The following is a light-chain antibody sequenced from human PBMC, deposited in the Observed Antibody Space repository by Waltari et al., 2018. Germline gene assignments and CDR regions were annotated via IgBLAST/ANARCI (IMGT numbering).Light chain of an antibody. Sequence: QSALTQPASVSGSPGQSITIHCSGTSSDVGSYNLVPWFQQYPDKAPKLIIFEVNKRPSGVSNRFSGSKSGNTASLTISGLQAEDEADYYCCSYAGSGIYVFGTGAKVTVL. CDR2: EVN. CDR3: CSYAGSGIYV. V-gene: IGLV2-23*02. CDR1: SSDVGSYNL. J-gene: IGLJ1*01.